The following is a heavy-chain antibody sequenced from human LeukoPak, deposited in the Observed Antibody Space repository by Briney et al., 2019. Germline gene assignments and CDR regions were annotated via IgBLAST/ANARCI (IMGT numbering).Heavy chain of an antibody. CDR1: GFTFSSYS. Sequence: PGGSLRLSCAASGFTFSSYSMNWVRQAPGKGLEWVSSISSSSGYIYSADSVKGRFTISRDNAKNSLYLQMNSLRAEDTAVYYCATTLYGYGLRQFDYWGQGSLASVSS. CDR2: ISSSSGYI. CDR3: ATTLYGYGLRQFDY. D-gene: IGHD3-3*01. V-gene: IGHV3-21*01. J-gene: IGHJ4*02.